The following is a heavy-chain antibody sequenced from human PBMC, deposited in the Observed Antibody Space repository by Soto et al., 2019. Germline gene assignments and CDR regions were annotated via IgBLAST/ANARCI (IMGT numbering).Heavy chain of an antibody. CDR3: ARPAGAVAGTVDY. V-gene: IGHV3-21*01. D-gene: IGHD6-19*01. CDR2: ISSSSSYI. CDR1: GFTFSSYS. J-gene: IGHJ4*02. Sequence: EVPLVESGGGLVKPGGSLRLSCAASGFTFSSYSMNWVRQAPGKGLEWVSSISSSSSYIYYADSVKGRFTISRDNAKNSLYLQMNSLRAEDTAVYYCARPAGAVAGTVDYWGQGTLVTVSS.